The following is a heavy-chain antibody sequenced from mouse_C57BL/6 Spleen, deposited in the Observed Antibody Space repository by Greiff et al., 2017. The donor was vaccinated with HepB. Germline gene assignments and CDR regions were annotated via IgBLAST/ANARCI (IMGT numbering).Heavy chain of an antibody. D-gene: IGHD3-2*02. J-gene: IGHJ3*01. CDR3: ARQDSSGASAWFAY. V-gene: IGHV1-81*01. CDR1: GYTFTSYG. CDR2: IYPRSGNT. Sequence: VQLQQFGAELARPGASVKLSCKASGYTFTSYGISWVKQRTGQGLEWIGEIYPRSGNTYYNEKFKGKATLTADKSSSTAYMELRSLTSEDSAVYFCARQDSSGASAWFAYWGQGTLVTVSA.